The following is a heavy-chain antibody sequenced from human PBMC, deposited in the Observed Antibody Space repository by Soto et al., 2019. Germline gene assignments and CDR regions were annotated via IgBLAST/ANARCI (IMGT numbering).Heavy chain of an antibody. D-gene: IGHD2-8*01. CDR1: GGSISSYY. Sequence: SETLSLTCTVSGGSISSYYWSWIRQPPGKGLEWIGYIYYSGSTNYNPSLKSRVTISVDTSKNQFSLKLSSVTAADTAVYYCARCTGQGGAFDIWGQGTMVTVSS. CDR2: IYYSGST. CDR3: ARCTGQGGAFDI. J-gene: IGHJ3*02. V-gene: IGHV4-59*01.